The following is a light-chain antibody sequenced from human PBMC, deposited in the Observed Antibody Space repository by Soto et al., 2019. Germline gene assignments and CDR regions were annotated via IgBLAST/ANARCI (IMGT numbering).Light chain of an antibody. Sequence: QSALTQPPSASGPPGQSVTIACTGTSSDVGGYKYVSWYQQHPGKAPKLMIYEVNKRPSGVPDRFSGSKSGHTASLTVSGLQADDEADYFCSSYAGRNIVLFGGGTQLTVL. CDR3: SSYAGRNIVL. CDR1: SSDVGGYKY. V-gene: IGLV2-8*01. J-gene: IGLJ2*01. CDR2: EVN.